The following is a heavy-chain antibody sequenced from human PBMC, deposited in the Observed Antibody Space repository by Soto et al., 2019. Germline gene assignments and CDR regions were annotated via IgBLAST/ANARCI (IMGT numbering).Heavy chain of an antibody. Sequence: GASVKVSCKASGGTFSGYAISWVRQAPGQGLEWMGGIIPIFGTANYAQKFQGRVTITADESTSTAYMELSSLRSEDTAVYYCARKIAAAGILLGGGDNYYYGMDVWGQGTTVTVSS. D-gene: IGHD6-13*01. V-gene: IGHV1-69*13. J-gene: IGHJ6*02. CDR2: IIPIFGTA. CDR3: ARKIAAAGILLGGGDNYYYGMDV. CDR1: GGTFSGYA.